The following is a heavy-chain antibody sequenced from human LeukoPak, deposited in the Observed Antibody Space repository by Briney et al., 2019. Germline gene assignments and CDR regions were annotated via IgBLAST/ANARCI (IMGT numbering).Heavy chain of an antibody. CDR3: ARDNFGVVRFRRVGTPGFDP. D-gene: IGHD3-3*01. J-gene: IGHJ5*02. CDR1: GGTFSSYA. CDR2: IIPIFGTA. V-gene: IGHV1-69*05. Sequence: GASVKVSCKASGGTFSSYAISWVRQAPGQGLEWMGRIIPIFGTANYAQKFQGRVTITTDESTSTAYMELSSLRSEDTAVYYCARDNFGVVRFRRVGTPGFDPWGQGTLVTASS.